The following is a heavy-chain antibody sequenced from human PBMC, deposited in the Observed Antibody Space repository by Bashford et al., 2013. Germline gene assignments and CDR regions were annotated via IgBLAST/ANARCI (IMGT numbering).Heavy chain of an antibody. CDR1: GFTFSTHS. Sequence: GSLRLSCAASGFTFSTHSMNWVRQAPGKGLEWVSCISSSSRYIYYADSVKGRFTISRDNAKNSLYLQMNSLRAEDTAVYYCARDMQADFWSGYTIDYFDYWGQGTLVTVSS. D-gene: IGHD3-3*01. CDR2: ISSSSRYI. J-gene: IGHJ4*02. CDR3: ARDMQADFWSGYTIDYFDY. V-gene: IGHV3-21*01.